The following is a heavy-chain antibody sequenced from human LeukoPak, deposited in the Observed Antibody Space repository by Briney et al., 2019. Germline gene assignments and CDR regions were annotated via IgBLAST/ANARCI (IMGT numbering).Heavy chain of an antibody. V-gene: IGHV3-23*01. CDR1: KFAFSSYA. CDR3: GKNRYSGSLSPFDI. CDR2: ISGGGGNT. J-gene: IGHJ3*02. D-gene: IGHD1-26*01. Sequence: GGSLRLSCAASKFAFSSYAMSWVRQAPGKGLEWVSAISGGGGNTYYADSVKGRFTISRDNSKNTLYLQMNSPRAEDTAVYYCGKNRYSGSLSPFDIWGQGTMVTVSS.